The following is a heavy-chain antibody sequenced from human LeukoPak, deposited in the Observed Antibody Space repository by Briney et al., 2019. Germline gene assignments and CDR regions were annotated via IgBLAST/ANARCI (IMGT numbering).Heavy chain of an antibody. J-gene: IGHJ4*02. V-gene: IGHV3-53*04. CDR2: IYSGGRT. D-gene: IGHD3-10*01. CDR3: ARVNGGGFDH. Sequence: GGSLRLSCAASGFTVNTNYMSWVRQAPGKGLEWVSVIYSGGRTYYADSVKGRFTISSHSSKNTLYLQMNSLRAEDTAVYYCARVNGGGFDHWGQGTLVTVSA. CDR1: GFTVNTNY.